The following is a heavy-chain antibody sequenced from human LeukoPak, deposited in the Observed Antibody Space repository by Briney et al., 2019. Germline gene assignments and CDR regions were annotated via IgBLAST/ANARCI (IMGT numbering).Heavy chain of an antibody. CDR2: IIPIFGTA. CDR1: GGTFSSYA. J-gene: IGHJ4*02. V-gene: IGHV1-69*01. CDR3: ARTLGPPSCHFDY. Sequence: ASVKVSCKASGGTFSSYAIRWVRQAPGQGLEWMGGIIPIFGTANYAQKFQGRVTITADESTSTAYMELSSLRSEDTAVYYCARTLGPPSCHFDYWGQGTLVTVSS. D-gene: IGHD2-2*01.